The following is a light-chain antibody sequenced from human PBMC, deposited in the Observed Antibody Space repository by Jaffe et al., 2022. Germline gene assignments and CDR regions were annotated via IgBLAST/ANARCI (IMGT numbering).Light chain of an antibody. V-gene: IGKV3-15*01. Sequence: EILMTQSPATLSVSPGERATLSCRASQNVNSYLAWYHQKPGQAPRLLIYGASTRATDIPARFSGSGSGTEFTLTISSPQSEDFAVYYCQQYNNWPPTFGQGTKVDIK. J-gene: IGKJ1*01. CDR3: QQYNNWPPT. CDR1: QNVNSY. CDR2: GAS.